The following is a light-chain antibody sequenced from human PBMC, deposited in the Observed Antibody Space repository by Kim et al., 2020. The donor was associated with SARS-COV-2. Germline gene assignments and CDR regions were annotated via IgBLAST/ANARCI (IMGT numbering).Light chain of an antibody. CDR1: ESISSY. CDR2: AAS. J-gene: IGKJ1*01. CDR3: QQSYMTPRT. Sequence: DIQMTQSPSSLYASIGDRITITCRASESISSYLNWYQQKPGEAPKLMIYAASRLHGGVPSRFSGSGSRTDFTLTITSLQSEDFATYFCQQSYMTPRTFGQGTKVDIK. V-gene: IGKV1-39*01.